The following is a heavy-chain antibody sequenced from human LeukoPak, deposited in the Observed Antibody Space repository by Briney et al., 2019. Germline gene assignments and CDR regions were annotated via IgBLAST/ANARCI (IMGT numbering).Heavy chain of an antibody. CDR1: GFTFSSYA. J-gene: IGHJ4*02. Sequence: GRSLRLSCAASGFTFSSYAMHWVRQAPGKGLDWVAVIWYDGKNKHYADSVKGRFTISRDTSKNTVYLQMNSLRAEDTAVYYCTRVSESGNSDYWGQGTLVTVSS. D-gene: IGHD4-23*01. V-gene: IGHV3-30*04. CDR2: IWYDGKNK. CDR3: TRVSESGNSDY.